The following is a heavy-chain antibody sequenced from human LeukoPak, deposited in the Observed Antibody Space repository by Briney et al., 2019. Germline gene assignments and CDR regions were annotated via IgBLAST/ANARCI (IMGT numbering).Heavy chain of an antibody. CDR1: GYTFTSYY. J-gene: IGHJ4*02. CDR3: ARLPFDYYGSGKLRAQHFDY. CDR2: INPSGGST. Sequence: ASAKVSCKASGYTFTSYYMHWVRQAPGQGLEWMGIINPSGGSTSYAQKFQGRVTMTRDTSTSTVYMELSSPRSEDTAVYYCARLPFDYYGSGKLRAQHFDYWGQGTLVTVSS. D-gene: IGHD3-10*01. V-gene: IGHV1-46*01.